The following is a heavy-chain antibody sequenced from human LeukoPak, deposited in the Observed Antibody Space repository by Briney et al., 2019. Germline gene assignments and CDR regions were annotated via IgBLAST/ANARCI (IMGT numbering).Heavy chain of an antibody. J-gene: IGHJ4*02. CDR3: ARAGLVAVAGAIYY. CDR1: GFTFSSYD. V-gene: IGHV3-13*04. CDR2: IGTAGDT. D-gene: IGHD6-19*01. Sequence: GGSLRLSCAASGFTFSSYDMHWVRQATGKGLEWVSAIGTAGDTYYPGSVKGRFTISRENAKNSLYLQMNSLRAGDTAVYYCARAGLVAVAGAIYYWGQGTLVTVSS.